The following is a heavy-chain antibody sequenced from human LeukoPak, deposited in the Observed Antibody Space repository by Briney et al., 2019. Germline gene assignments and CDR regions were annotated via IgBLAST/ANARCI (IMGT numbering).Heavy chain of an antibody. CDR3: VRSSASSGPNCFDP. Sequence: GGSLRLSCSASGFTFSTYAMHWVRQAPGKGLEYVSAISSDGDSTYNADSVKGRFTISRDNSKNTLYLQMSSLRTEDTAVYYCVRSSASSGPNCFDPWGQGTLVTVSS. J-gene: IGHJ5*02. CDR2: ISSDGDST. CDR1: GFTFSTYA. D-gene: IGHD3-10*01. V-gene: IGHV3-64D*09.